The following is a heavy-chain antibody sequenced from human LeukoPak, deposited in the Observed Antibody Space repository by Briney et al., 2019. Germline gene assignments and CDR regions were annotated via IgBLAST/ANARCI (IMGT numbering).Heavy chain of an antibody. CDR2: ISTDGSRP. Sequence: GGSLRLSCAASGFTFNSHWMHWVRQAPGKGLVWVSGISTDGSRPRYADSVNGRFTISRDNAKNTLYLQMNSLRAEDTAVYFCVRDGQGSTPLDYWGQGTLVTVSS. CDR1: GFTFNSHW. V-gene: IGHV3-74*01. D-gene: IGHD2-15*01. J-gene: IGHJ4*02. CDR3: VRDGQGSTPLDY.